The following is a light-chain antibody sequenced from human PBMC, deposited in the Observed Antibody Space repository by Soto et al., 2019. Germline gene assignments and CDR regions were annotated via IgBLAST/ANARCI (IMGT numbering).Light chain of an antibody. V-gene: IGLV2-14*01. Sequence: QSALTQPTSVSGSPGQSITISCTGTSSDVGSYDLVSWFQQHPGKAPKLMIYDVTNRPSGVSYRFSGSNSGNTASLTISGLQAEDEADYYCSSFTTTNTWVFGGGTKLTVL. J-gene: IGLJ3*02. CDR3: SSFTTTNTWV. CDR2: DVT. CDR1: SSDVGSYDL.